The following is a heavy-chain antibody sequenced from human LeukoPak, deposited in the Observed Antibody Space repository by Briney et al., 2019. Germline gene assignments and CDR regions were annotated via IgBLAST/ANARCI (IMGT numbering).Heavy chain of an antibody. CDR1: GDSVSSNSAA. Sequence: SQTLSLTCAISGDSVSSNSAAWHWIRQSPSRGLEWLGRTYYRSKWYNDYAVSVKSRITINPDTSKNQFSLQLNSVSPEDTALYYCASGGIYYGAAFDFWGQGTLVTVSS. V-gene: IGHV6-1*01. CDR3: ASGGIYYGAAFDF. D-gene: IGHD1-26*01. CDR2: TYYRSKWYN. J-gene: IGHJ4*02.